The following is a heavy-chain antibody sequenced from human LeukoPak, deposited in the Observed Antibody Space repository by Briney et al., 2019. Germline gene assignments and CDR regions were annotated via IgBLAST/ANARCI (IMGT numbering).Heavy chain of an antibody. CDR1: GFTVSNNY. CDR2: IYSGGST. CDR3: ARDSLGMSTLDS. Sequence: GGSLRLSCAASGFTVSNNYMSWVRQAPGKGLEWVSVIYSGGSTYYADSVKGRFTISRDSSKNTLYLQMNSLGAEDTAVYYCARDSLGMSTLDSWGQGTLVTVSS. D-gene: IGHD5/OR15-5a*01. J-gene: IGHJ4*02. V-gene: IGHV3-53*01.